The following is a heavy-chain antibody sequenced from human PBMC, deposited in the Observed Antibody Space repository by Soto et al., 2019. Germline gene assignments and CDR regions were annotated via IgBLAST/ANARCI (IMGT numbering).Heavy chain of an antibody. V-gene: IGHV1-69*13. CDR3: ASALGSYSRGYYFDY. D-gene: IGHD1-26*01. CDR2: IIPIFGTT. CDR1: GGTFSNFA. J-gene: IGHJ4*02. Sequence: GASVKVSCKASGGTFSNFAISWVRQAPGQGLEWMGGIIPIFGTTKYAQKFQGRVTVTADESTNTAYMELSSLTSEDTAVYYCASALGSYSRGYYFDYWGQGTLVTVSS.